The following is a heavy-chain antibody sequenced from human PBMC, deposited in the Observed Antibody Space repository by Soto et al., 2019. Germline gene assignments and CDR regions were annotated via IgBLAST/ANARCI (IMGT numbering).Heavy chain of an antibody. Sequence: ASVKVSCKASGYTFTSYAMHWVRQAPGQRLEWMGWINAGNGNTKYSQKFQGRVTITRDTSASTAYMELRSLRSDDTAVYYCARDPDIAVAGDAFDSWGQGTMVTVSS. CDR1: GYTFTSYA. J-gene: IGHJ3*02. CDR3: ARDPDIAVAGDAFDS. V-gene: IGHV1-3*01. CDR2: INAGNGNT. D-gene: IGHD6-19*01.